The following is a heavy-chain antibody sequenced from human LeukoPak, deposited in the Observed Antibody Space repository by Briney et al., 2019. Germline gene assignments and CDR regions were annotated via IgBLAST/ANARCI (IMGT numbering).Heavy chain of an antibody. CDR1: GFTFSSYA. CDR3: ARAITGPLYYYFDC. V-gene: IGHV3-30-3*01. CDR2: ISYVESNK. J-gene: IGHJ4*02. D-gene: IGHD1-20*01. Sequence: PGGSLRLSCAASGFTFSSYAMHWVRQAPGKGLEWEPVISYVESNKYYADSVKGRFTIPRDNSKNTLYLHMNSLSAEDTAVYYCARAITGPLYYYFDCWGQGTLVTVSS.